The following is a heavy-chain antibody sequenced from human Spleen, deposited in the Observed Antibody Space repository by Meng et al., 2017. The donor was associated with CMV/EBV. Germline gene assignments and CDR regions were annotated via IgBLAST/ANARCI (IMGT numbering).Heavy chain of an antibody. V-gene: IGHV3-48*03. J-gene: IGHJ6*01. Sequence: GESLKISCAASGFTFSSYEMNWVRQVPGKGLEWVSYISTSSSTIHYADSVKGRFTIPRDNAKSSLYLQMNSLRAEDTALYYCARDRDQYTIYADGMDVWGQGTTVTVSS. D-gene: IGHD3-16*01. CDR1: GFTFSSYE. CDR3: ARDRDQYTIYADGMDV. CDR2: ISTSSSTI.